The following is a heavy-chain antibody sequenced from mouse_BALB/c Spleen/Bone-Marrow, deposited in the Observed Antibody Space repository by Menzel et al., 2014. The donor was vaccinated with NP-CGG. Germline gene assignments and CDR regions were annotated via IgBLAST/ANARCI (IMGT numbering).Heavy chain of an antibody. CDR1: GYTFSNYW. CDR3: ARASVVPYYFDF. J-gene: IGHJ2*01. CDR2: ILPGSGTA. Sequence: LVESGAELMKPGASVKISCKATGYTFSNYWIDWVKQRPGHGLEWIGEILPGSGTANYNEKFKGKATFTADTSSNTAYTQLSSLTSEDSALYYCARASVVPYYFDFWGQGTTLTVSS. V-gene: IGHV1-9*01. D-gene: IGHD1-1*01.